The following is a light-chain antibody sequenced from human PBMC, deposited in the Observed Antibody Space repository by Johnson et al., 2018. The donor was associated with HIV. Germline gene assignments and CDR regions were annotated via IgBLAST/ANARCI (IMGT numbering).Light chain of an antibody. V-gene: IGLV1-51*02. CDR1: SSNIESNS. CDR3: ATWDRRLRWV. Sequence: QSLLTQPPSVSAAAGQKVTISCSGSSSNIESNSVSWYQQFPGTAPKLLIYENNKRPSGIPERFSGSKSGTSATLGITGLQTGDEADYYCATWDRRLRWVFGTGTQVTVL. J-gene: IGLJ1*01. CDR2: ENN.